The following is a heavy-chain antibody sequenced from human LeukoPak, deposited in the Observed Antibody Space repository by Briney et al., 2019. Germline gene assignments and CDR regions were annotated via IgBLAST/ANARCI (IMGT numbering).Heavy chain of an antibody. CDR1: GFTFSNYG. Sequence: GGSLRLSCAASGFTFSNYGMHWVRQAPGKGLEWVAIIWYDGSDKYYADSVKGRFTFSRDNSKNTLYLQMNSLRAEDTAVYYCAREGYDGMDVWGQGTTVTVSS. J-gene: IGHJ6*02. V-gene: IGHV3-33*01. CDR2: IWYDGSDK. CDR3: AREGYDGMDV. D-gene: IGHD3-16*01.